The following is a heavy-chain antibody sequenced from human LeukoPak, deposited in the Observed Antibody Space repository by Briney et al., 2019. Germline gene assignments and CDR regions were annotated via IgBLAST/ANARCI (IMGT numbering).Heavy chain of an antibody. J-gene: IGHJ6*03. D-gene: IGHD6-19*01. CDR2: INPNSGGT. CDR3: ARGSPIAVADYYYYYMDV. CDR1: GYTFTGYY. V-gene: IGHV1-2*06. Sequence: ASVKVSCKASGYTFTGYYMHWVRQAPGQGLEWMGRINPNSGGTNYAQKFQGRVTMTRDTSISTAYMELSSLRSEDTAVYYCARGSPIAVADYYYYYMDVWGKGTTVTVSS.